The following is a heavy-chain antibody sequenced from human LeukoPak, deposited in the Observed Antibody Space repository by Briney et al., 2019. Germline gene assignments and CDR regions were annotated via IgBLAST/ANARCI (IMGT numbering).Heavy chain of an antibody. Sequence: GGSLRLSCAASGFTFPNYIMIWVRQAPGKGLEWVSTVTGSGGNKFYADSVKGRFTISRDNSRNTLALDMFSVRADDTAIYYCAKSRYSGYDFFDHWGQGALVTVSS. CDR1: GFTFPNYI. V-gene: IGHV3-23*01. D-gene: IGHD5-12*01. CDR2: VTGSGGNK. CDR3: AKSRYSGYDFFDH. J-gene: IGHJ4*02.